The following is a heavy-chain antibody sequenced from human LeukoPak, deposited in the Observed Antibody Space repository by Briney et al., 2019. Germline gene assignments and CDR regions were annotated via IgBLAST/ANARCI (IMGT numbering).Heavy chain of an antibody. D-gene: IGHD2-15*01. Sequence: GGSLRLSCAASGFNFANHAMSWVRQTPGKGLEWVSAISGGGDITYYADSVTGRFTISRDNSKNTLFLQMNSLRAEDTAVYYCAKNSYCGGGSCYPSALGMDVWGQGTTVTVSS. CDR2: ISGGGDIT. J-gene: IGHJ6*02. V-gene: IGHV3-23*01. CDR3: AKNSYCGGGSCYPSALGMDV. CDR1: GFNFANHA.